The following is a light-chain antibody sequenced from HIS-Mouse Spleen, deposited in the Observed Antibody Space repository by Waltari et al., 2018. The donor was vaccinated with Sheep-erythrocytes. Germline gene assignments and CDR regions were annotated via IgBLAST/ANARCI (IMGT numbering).Light chain of an antibody. CDR3: CSYAGSYNHV. CDR2: DVS. V-gene: IGLV2-11*01. CDR1: SSDVGGYNY. Sequence: QSALTQPRSVSGSPGQSVTISCTGTSSDVGGYNYVPWYQQRPGKAPKLMIYDVSKRPSGVPDRFSGSKSGNTASLTISGLQAEDEADYYCCSYAGSYNHVFATGTKVTVL. J-gene: IGLJ1*01.